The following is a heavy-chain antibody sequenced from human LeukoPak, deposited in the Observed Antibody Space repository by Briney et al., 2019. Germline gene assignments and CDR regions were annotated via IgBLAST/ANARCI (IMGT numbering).Heavy chain of an antibody. V-gene: IGHV4-34*01. CDR1: GGSFSGYY. D-gene: IGHD1-14*01. CDR2: INHSGST. Sequence: SETLSLTSAVRGGSFSGYYWSWIRQPPGKGLEWIGEINHSGSTNYNPSLKSRVTISVDKSKNQFSLKLSSVTAADTAVYYCARDSTGAADYWGQGTLVTVSS. J-gene: IGHJ4*02. CDR3: ARDSTGAADY.